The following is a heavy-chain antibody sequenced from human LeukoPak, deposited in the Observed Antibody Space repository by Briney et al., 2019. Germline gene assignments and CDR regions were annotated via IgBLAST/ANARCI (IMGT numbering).Heavy chain of an antibody. Sequence: ASVKVSCKASGYTFIDFYIHWVRQAPGHGLEWMGWIDPTSGDTNYAQKFQGRVTMTRDTSLSTAYMELSSLRSHDTAVYYCWEYNYNSRGHYLDYWGQGTLVTVSS. V-gene: IGHV1-2*02. CDR3: WEYNYNSRGHYLDY. J-gene: IGHJ4*02. CDR2: IDPTSGDT. D-gene: IGHD3-22*01. CDR1: GYTFIDFY.